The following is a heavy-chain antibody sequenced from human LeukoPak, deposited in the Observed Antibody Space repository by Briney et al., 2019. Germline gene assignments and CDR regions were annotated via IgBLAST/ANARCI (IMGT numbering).Heavy chain of an antibody. CDR1: GFTFGDYA. Sequence: SLRLSCSASGFTFGDYAMGWVRQAPGKGLEWLGFIRTKDFGATTQYPASVKGRFSISRDDSKRVVYLQMNSLNIEDTAVFYCTRLAGSGHDRFDFWGQGTLVTVSS. D-gene: IGHD5-12*01. J-gene: IGHJ4*02. CDR2: IRTKDFGATT. CDR3: TRLAGSGHDRFDF. V-gene: IGHV3-49*04.